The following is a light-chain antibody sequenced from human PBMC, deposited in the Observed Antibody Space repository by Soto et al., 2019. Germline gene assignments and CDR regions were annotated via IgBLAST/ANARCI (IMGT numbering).Light chain of an antibody. CDR2: DTY. CDR3: LQDNMYPLT. Sequence: AIRMTQSPSSLSASVGDRVTITCRASQDIGNDLGWYQQKPGKAPKVLIYDTYTLQSGVPSRFSGSRSGTDFTLTISSLQPEDIATYYCLQDNMYPLTFGGGTKVDIK. V-gene: IGKV1-6*01. CDR1: QDIGND. J-gene: IGKJ4*01.